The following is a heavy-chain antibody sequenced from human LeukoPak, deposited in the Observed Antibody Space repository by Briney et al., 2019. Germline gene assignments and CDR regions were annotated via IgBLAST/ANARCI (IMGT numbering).Heavy chain of an antibody. J-gene: IGHJ6*02. D-gene: IGHD3-9*01. CDR2: IYYSGST. CDR3: ARGAVLRYFDWLPPDV. Sequence: PSETLSLTCTVSGGSISRYYWSWIRQPPGKGLEWIGYIYYSGSTNYNPSLKSRVTMSVDTSKNQFSLKLSSVTAADTAVYYCARGAVLRYFDWLPPDVWGQGTTVTVSS. CDR1: GGSISRYY. V-gene: IGHV4-59*01.